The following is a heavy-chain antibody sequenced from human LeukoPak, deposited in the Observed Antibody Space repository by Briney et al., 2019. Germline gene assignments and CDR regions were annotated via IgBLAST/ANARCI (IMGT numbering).Heavy chain of an antibody. V-gene: IGHV4-59*01. CDR2: IYYSGST. D-gene: IGHD3-10*01. CDR3: ARASSEGFFDY. CDR1: GGSISSYY. J-gene: IGHJ4*02. Sequence: PSETLSLTCTVSGGSISSYYWSWIRQPPGKGLEWIGYIYYSGSTNYNPSLKSRVTISVDTSKNQFSLKLSAVTAADTAVYYCARASSEGFFDYWGQGTLVTVSS.